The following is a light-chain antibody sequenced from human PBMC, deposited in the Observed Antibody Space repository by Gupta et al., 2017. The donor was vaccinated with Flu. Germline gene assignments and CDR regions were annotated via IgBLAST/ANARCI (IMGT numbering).Light chain of an antibody. Sequence: QSVWRHPPPWSAAPGRKVTIPCSGSSSNIGNNYVSWYQQLPGTAPKLLIYDNNKRPSGIPDRFSGSKSGTSATLGITGLQTGDEADYYCGTWDSSLSPWVFGGGTKLTVL. V-gene: IGLV1-51*01. CDR1: SSNIGNNY. CDR3: GTWDSSLSPWV. CDR2: DNN. J-gene: IGLJ3*02.